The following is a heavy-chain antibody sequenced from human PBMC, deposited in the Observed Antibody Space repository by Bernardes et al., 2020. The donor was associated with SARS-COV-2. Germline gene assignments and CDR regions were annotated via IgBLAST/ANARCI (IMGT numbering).Heavy chain of an antibody. V-gene: IGHV3-7*03. CDR3: VRSAGMDV. J-gene: IGHJ6*02. CDR1: GFDFSDYW. Sequence: SLRLSCAGSGFDFSDYWMTWVRQAPGTGLEWVANIKRDGSETYYVDSVKGRFTISRDNAKNLVFLQMNSLRAEDTAVFYCVRSAGMDVWGQGTMVNVSS. CDR2: IKRDGSET.